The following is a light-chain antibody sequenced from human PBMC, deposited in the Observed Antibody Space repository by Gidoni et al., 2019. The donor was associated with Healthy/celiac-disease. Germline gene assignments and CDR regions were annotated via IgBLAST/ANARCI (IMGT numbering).Light chain of an antibody. CDR2: EGS. J-gene: IGLJ3*02. V-gene: IGLV2-23*03. CDR3: CSYAGSSTFKV. CDR1: SSDVGSYNP. Sequence: QSALTQPAPVSGPPGQSITISCTGTSSDVGSYNPVSWYQQHPGKAPKLMIYEGSKRPSGVSNRFSVSKSGNTASLTISGLQAEDEADYYCCSYAGSSTFKVFGGGTKLTVL.